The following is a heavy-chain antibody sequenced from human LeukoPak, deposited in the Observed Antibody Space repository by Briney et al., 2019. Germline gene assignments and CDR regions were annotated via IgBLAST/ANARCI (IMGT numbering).Heavy chain of an antibody. J-gene: IGHJ3*02. CDR2: IWYDGSNK. CDR1: GFTFSSYG. CDR3: ARDGTPTYYYDSSGYYHDAFDI. V-gene: IGHV3-33*01. Sequence: GGSLRLSCAASGFTFSSYGMHWVRQAPGKGLEWVAVIWYDGSNKYYADSVKGRFTISRDTSKNTLYLQMNSLRAEDTAVYCCARDGTPTYYYDSSGYYHDAFDIWGQGTMVTVSS. D-gene: IGHD3-22*01.